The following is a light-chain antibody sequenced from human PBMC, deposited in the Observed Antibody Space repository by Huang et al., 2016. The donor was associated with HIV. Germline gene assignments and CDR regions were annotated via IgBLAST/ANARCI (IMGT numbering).Light chain of an antibody. J-gene: IGKJ2*01. Sequence: EIVLTQSPGTLSLSPGERATLSCRASQSVSSSYFTWYQQKPGQAARLLIYAASNRATGIPDRFTGSGSGTDFTLTIRRLEPEDFAVYYCQQGYTFGQGTKVEIK. CDR2: AAS. V-gene: IGKV3-20*01. CDR1: QSVSSSY. CDR3: QQGYT.